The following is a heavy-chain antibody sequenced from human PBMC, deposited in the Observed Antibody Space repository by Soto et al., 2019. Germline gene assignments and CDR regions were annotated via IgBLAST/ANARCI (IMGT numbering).Heavy chain of an antibody. CDR2: FDPEDGEA. CDR1: GYTLTELS. Sequence: ASVKFSCKVSGYTLTELSMHWVRQAPGKGLEWMGGFDPEDGEAIYAQKFQGRVTMTEDTSTDTAYMELSSLRSEDTAVYYCAIGRDIFGVATKVSGMEVWGKGTKVTVSS. CDR3: AIGRDIFGVATKVSGMEV. V-gene: IGHV1-24*01. D-gene: IGHD3-3*02. J-gene: IGHJ6*04.